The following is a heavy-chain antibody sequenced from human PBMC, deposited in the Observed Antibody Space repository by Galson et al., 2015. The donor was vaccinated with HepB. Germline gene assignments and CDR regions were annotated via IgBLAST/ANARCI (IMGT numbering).Heavy chain of an antibody. CDR2: ISSSSSYI. CDR1: GFTFSSYS. Sequence: SLRLSCAASGFTFSSYSMNWVRQAPGKGLEWVSSISSSSSYIYYADSVKGRFTISRDNAKNSLYLQMNSLRAEDTAVYYCARDLPYSSGWYVWARSERPYGMDVWGQGTTVTVSS. J-gene: IGHJ6*02. V-gene: IGHV3-21*01. D-gene: IGHD6-19*01. CDR3: ARDLPYSSGWYVWARSERPYGMDV.